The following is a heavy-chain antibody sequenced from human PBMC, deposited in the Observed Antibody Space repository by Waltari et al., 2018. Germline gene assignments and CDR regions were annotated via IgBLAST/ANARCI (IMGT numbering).Heavy chain of an antibody. CDR3: ARGSHCSGGSCYGDAFDI. J-gene: IGHJ3*02. D-gene: IGHD2-15*01. CDR1: GGTFSSYA. V-gene: IGHV1-69*04. Sequence: QVQLVQSGAEVKKPGSSVKVSCKASGGTFSSYAISWVRQAPGQGLEWMGGIIPILGIANYAKKFQGRVTITADESTSTAYMELSSLRSEDTAVYYCARGSHCSGGSCYGDAFDIWGQGTMVTVSS. CDR2: IIPILGIA.